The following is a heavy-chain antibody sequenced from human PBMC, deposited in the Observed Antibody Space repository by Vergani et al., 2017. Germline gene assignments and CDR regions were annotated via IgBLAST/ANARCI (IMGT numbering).Heavy chain of an antibody. CDR2: ISGSGGST. V-gene: IGHV3-23*01. CDR3: AKDGAGGYSYGAFDY. D-gene: IGHD5-18*01. CDR1: GFTFSSYA. J-gene: IGHJ4*02. Sequence: EVQLLESGGGLVQPGGSLRLSCAASGFTFSSYAMSWVRQAPGKGMEWVSAISGSGGSTYYADSVKGRFTISRDNSKNTLYLQMNSLRAEDTAVYYCAKDGAGGYSYGAFDYWGQGTLVTVSS.